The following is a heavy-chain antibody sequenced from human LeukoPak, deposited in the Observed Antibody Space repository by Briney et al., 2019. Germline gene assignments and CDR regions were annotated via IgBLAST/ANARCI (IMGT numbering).Heavy chain of an antibody. V-gene: IGHV3-21*01. Sequence: GGSLRLSCAASGFTFSSYSMNWVRQAPGKRLEWVSSISISSSYIFYADSVKGRFTISRDNAKNSLYLQMNSLTADDTAVYYCARATDYYDSSGYYPKYGMDLWGQGTTVTVSS. CDR3: ARATDYYDSSGYYPKYGMDL. CDR1: GFTFSSYS. J-gene: IGHJ6*02. CDR2: ISISSSYI. D-gene: IGHD3-22*01.